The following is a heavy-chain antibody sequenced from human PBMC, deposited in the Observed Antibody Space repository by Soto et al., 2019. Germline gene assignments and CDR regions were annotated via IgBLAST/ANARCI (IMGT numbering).Heavy chain of an antibody. V-gene: IGHV1-3*01. CDR2: INAGNGNT. CDR3: ARVPPRYRIAVAGTFDY. CDR1: GCTFTSYA. J-gene: IGHJ4*02. Sequence: ASVKVSCKASGCTFTSYAMHWVRQAPGQRLEWMGWINAGNGNTKYSQKFQGRVTITRDTSASTAYMELSSLRSEDTAVYYCARVPPRYRIAVAGTFDYWGQGTLVTVSS. D-gene: IGHD6-19*01.